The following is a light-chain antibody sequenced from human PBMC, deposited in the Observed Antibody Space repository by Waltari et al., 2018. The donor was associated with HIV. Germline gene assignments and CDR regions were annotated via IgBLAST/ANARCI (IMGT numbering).Light chain of an antibody. CDR2: AAS. Sequence: DIQMTQSPSSASASVGDRVTITCRASQTINNHLNWYQQKPGKAPKLLIYAASSLQSGVPSRFSGSGSGTDFTLTISSLQPEDFTTYFCQHSRAFGQGTKVEIK. CDR3: QHSRA. V-gene: IGKV1-39*01. CDR1: QTINNH. J-gene: IGKJ1*01.